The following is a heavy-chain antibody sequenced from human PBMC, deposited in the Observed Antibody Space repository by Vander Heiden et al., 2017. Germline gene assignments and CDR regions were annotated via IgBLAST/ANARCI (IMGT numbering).Heavy chain of an antibody. D-gene: IGHD1-26*01. CDR3: ARLLVGATGAFDI. CDR2: IIAIFGTA. V-gene: IGHV1-69*01. CDR1: RGSFSHYP. J-gene: IGHJ3*02. Sequence: QVQLVQSGAEVTRPGSSVKVSCKASRGSFSHYPIRWVRQAPAHGLEWMGGIIAIFGTANYAQKFQGRVTITADESTSTAYMELSSLRSEDTAVYYCARLLVGATGAFDIWGQGTLVTVSS.